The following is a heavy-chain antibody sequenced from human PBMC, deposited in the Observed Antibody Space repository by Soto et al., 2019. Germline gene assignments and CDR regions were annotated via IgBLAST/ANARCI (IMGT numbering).Heavy chain of an antibody. V-gene: IGHV4-4*07. CDR3: ARTVGAAYYLDF. Sequence: QVQLQESGPGLVKPSETLSLTCNVSGDSMTKYYWSWIRQPAGKGLEWIGRIYTSGSTNYNPSLKIRFTKSIDTSNNHFSLSLKSVTAADTAMYYCARTVGAAYYLDFWGQGARVTVSS. J-gene: IGHJ4*02. D-gene: IGHD1-26*01. CDR2: IYTSGST. CDR1: GDSMTKYY.